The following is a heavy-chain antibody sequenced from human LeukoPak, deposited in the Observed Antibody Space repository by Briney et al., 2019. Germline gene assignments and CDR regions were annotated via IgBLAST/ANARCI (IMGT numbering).Heavy chain of an antibody. V-gene: IGHV1-69*05. CDR2: IIPIFGTA. Sequence: GASVKVSCKASGGTFSSYAISWVRQAPGQGLEWMGGIIPIFGTANYAQKFQGRVTITTDESTSTAYMELSSLRSEDTAVYYCACSHPPGTSCYTCSAFDIWGQGTMVTVSS. CDR3: ACSHPPGTSCYTCSAFDI. J-gene: IGHJ3*02. CDR1: GGTFSSYA. D-gene: IGHD2-2*02.